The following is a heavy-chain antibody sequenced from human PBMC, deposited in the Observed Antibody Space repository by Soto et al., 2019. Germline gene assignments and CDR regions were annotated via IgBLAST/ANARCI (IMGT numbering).Heavy chain of an antibody. D-gene: IGHD5-12*01. CDR1: GFTFSSYS. CDR2: ISTSSSSI. CDR3: ARKVPDGYHREFDY. V-gene: IGHV3-48*02. Sequence: EVQLVESGGGLVEPGGSLRLSCAASGFTFSSYSMNWVRQAPGKGLEWVSFISTSSSSIYYADSVKGRFTVSRDNAKNSLYLQMNSLRDEDTAVYYCARKVPDGYHREFDYWGQGTLVTVSS. J-gene: IGHJ4*02.